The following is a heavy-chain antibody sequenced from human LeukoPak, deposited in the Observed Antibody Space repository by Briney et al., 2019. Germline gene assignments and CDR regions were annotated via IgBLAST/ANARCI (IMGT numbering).Heavy chain of an antibody. CDR3: AKDVDLYCSSTSCYAGQFDY. CDR1: GFTFSSYA. V-gene: IGHV3-23*01. J-gene: IGHJ4*02. CDR2: ISGSGGST. D-gene: IGHD2-2*01. Sequence: GGSLRLSCAASGFTFSSYAMSWVRQAPGKGLEGVSAISGSGGSTYYADSVKGRFTISRDNSKNTLYLQMNSLRAEDTAVYYCAKDVDLYCSSTSCYAGQFDYWGQGTLVTVSS.